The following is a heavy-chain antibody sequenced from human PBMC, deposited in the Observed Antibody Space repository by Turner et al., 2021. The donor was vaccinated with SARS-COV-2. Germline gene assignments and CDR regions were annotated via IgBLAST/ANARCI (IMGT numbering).Heavy chain of an antibody. Sequence: QVQLVQSGAEVKKPGASVKVSCKVSGYTLIELSMPWVRQAPGKGLEWMGSFGTGNGETIYEQKLQGRVTMTEDTYTETAYMELSSLRSEDTAVYYCATGYAYCGGDCSIHYWGQGTLVTVSS. V-gene: IGHV1-24*01. CDR3: ATGYAYCGGDCSIHY. CDR2: FGTGNGET. CDR1: GYTLIELS. D-gene: IGHD2-21*02. J-gene: IGHJ4*02.